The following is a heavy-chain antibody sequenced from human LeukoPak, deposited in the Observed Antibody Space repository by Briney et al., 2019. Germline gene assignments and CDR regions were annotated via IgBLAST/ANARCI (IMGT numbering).Heavy chain of an antibody. CDR3: ARGTYSSSWSFDY. Sequence: GGSLRLSCAASGFTFSSSYMSWVRQAPGKGLEWVSVIYSGGSTYYADSVKGRFTISRDNSKNTLYLQMNSLRAEDTAVYYCARGTYSSSWSFDYWGQGTLVTVSS. D-gene: IGHD6-13*01. CDR2: IYSGGST. CDR1: GFTFSSSY. V-gene: IGHV3-53*01. J-gene: IGHJ4*02.